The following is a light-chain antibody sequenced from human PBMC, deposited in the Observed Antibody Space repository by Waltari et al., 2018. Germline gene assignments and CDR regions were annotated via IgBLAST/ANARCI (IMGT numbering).Light chain of an antibody. CDR2: GAS. CDR1: QGINNY. J-gene: IGKJ1*01. V-gene: IGKV1-16*02. Sequence: DIQMTQSPSSLSASVGDRVTLTCRASQGINNYLSWFHQKTGKAPKSLIYGASCLQSRVPSKLCGSGSGTDSTPPISNLQPEEFSTYYCLQYNSYPRTFGQGTKVEIK. CDR3: LQYNSYPRT.